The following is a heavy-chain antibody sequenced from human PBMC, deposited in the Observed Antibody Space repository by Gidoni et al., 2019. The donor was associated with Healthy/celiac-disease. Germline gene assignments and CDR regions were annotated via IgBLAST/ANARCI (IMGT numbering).Heavy chain of an antibody. Sequence: QLQLQESGPGLVKPSETLSLTCTVSGGSISSSSYYWGWLRQPPGKGLGWIGRIYYSGSTYYNPSLKSRVPISVDTSKNQFSRKRSSVTAADTAVYYCARQKGYSSSWYWRGPEDYYYYMDVWGKGTTVTVSS. CDR1: GGSISSSSYY. J-gene: IGHJ6*03. CDR2: IYYSGST. V-gene: IGHV4-39*01. D-gene: IGHD6-13*01. CDR3: ARQKGYSSSWYWRGPEDYYYYMDV.